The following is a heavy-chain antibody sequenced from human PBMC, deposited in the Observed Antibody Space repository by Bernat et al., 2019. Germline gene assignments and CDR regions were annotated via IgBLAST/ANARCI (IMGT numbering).Heavy chain of an antibody. Sequence: QVQLVQSGAEVKKPGSSVKVSCKASGYTFTGYYMHWVRQAPGQGLEWMGWINPNSGGTNYAQKFQGWVTMTRDTSISTAYMELSRLRSDDTAVDYCARAMATSGDNYYDYGMDVWGQGTTVTVSS. V-gene: IGHV1-2*04. J-gene: IGHJ6*02. D-gene: IGHD5-24*01. CDR2: INPNSGGT. CDR3: ARAMATSGDNYYDYGMDV. CDR1: GYTFTGYY.